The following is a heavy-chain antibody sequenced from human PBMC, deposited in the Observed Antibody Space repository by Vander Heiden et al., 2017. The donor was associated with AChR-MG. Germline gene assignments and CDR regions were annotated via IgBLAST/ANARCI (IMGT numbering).Heavy chain of an antibody. CDR1: GFSLSTSGVG. J-gene: IGHJ4*02. CDR3: AHRRTRPTDMVYAAFDF. Sequence: QITLKESGPTLVKPTQTLTLTCTSSGFSLSTSGVGVGWIRQPPGKALEWLALIYWDDDKRYSPSLKSRLTITKDTSKNQVVLTMTNMDPVDTATYYCAHRRTRPTDMVYAAFDFWGQGTLVTVSS. CDR2: IYWDDDK. V-gene: IGHV2-5*02. D-gene: IGHD2-8*01.